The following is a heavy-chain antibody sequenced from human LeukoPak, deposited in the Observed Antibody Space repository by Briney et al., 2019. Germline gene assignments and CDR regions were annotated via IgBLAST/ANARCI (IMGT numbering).Heavy chain of an antibody. CDR3: ARGGRTSYYYDSSGYSPGDYYYYGMDV. V-gene: IGHV1-2*02. CDR2: INPNSGGT. Sequence: ASVKVSCKASGYTFTGYYMHWVRQAPGQGLEWMGWINPNSGGTNYAQKFQGRVTITADKSTSTAYMELSSLRSEDTAVYYCARGGRTSYYYDSSGYSPGDYYYYGMDVWGQGTTVTVSS. J-gene: IGHJ6*02. D-gene: IGHD3-22*01. CDR1: GYTFTGYY.